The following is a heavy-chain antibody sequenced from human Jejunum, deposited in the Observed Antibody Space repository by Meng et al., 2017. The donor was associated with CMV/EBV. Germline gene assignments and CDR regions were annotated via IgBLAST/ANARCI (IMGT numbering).Heavy chain of an antibody. Sequence: TVSGGSISSTTYYWRWVRQPPAKGLVWLGDIYYSGPTYYHPSLKIRLTISLDTSKNHFSLRLSSVPAADTALYYCARSSTSGFDPWGQGTLVTVSS. CDR3: ARSSTSGFDP. D-gene: IGHD2-2*01. CDR2: IYYSGPT. V-gene: IGHV4-39*07. J-gene: IGHJ5*02. CDR1: GGSISSTTYY.